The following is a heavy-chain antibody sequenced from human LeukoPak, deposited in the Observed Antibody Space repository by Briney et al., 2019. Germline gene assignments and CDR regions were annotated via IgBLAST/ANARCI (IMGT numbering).Heavy chain of an antibody. CDR3: AKDRRNDFDY. Sequence: GGSLRLSCAASGFTFSSYAMSWVRQAPGKGLEWVSGISGNSGSIGYADSVKGRFTISRGNAKNSLYLQMSSLRAEDTALYYCAKDRRNDFDYWGQGTLVTVSS. CDR1: GFTFSSYA. J-gene: IGHJ4*02. V-gene: IGHV3-9*01. CDR2: ISGNSGSI. D-gene: IGHD1-14*01.